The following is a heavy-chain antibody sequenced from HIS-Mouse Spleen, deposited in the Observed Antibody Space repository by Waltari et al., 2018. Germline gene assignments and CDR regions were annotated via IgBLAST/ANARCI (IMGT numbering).Heavy chain of an antibody. CDR3: ARGSSSGSYWYYYYGMDV. V-gene: IGHV1-8*01. D-gene: IGHD1-26*01. J-gene: IGHJ6*02. CDR2: MNPNNGNT. Sequence: QVQLVQSGAEVKKPGASVKVSCKASGYTFTSYDINWVRQATGQGLGWMGWMNPNNGNTGYAQKFQGRGTMTRNTSISTAYMELSSLRSEDTAVYYCARGSSSGSYWYYYYGMDVWGQGTTVTVSS. CDR1: GYTFTSYD.